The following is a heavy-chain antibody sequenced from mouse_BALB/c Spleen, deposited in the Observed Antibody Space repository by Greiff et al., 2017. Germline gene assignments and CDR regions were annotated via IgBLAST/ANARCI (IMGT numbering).Heavy chain of an antibody. D-gene: IGHD2-2*01. CDR3: ARRGTGSWFAY. Sequence: QVQLQQSGAELARPGASVKMSCKASGYTFTSYTMHWVKQRPGQGLEWIGYINPSSGYTNYNQKFKDKATLTADKSSSTAYMQLSSLTSEDSAVDYCARRGTGSWFAYWGQGTLVTVSA. CDR1: GYTFTSYT. V-gene: IGHV1-4*01. CDR2: INPSSGYT. J-gene: IGHJ3*01.